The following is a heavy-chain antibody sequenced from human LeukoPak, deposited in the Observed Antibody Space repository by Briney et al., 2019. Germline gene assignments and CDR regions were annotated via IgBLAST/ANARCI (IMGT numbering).Heavy chain of an antibody. V-gene: IGHV1-24*01. CDR1: GYTLTELS. Sequence: ASVKVSCKVSGYTLTELSMHWVRQAPGKGLEWMGGFDPEDGETIYAQKFQGRATMTEDTSTDTAYMELTSLRSEDTAVYYCATQARGYYYYWGQGTLVTVSS. D-gene: IGHD1-26*01. J-gene: IGHJ4*02. CDR3: ATQARGYYYY. CDR2: FDPEDGET.